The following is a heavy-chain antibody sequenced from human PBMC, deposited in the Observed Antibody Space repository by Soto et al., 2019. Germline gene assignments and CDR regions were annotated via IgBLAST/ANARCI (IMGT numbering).Heavy chain of an antibody. CDR3: AREPRDSGYDTVDY. CDR2: ISSNSSYI. CDR1: GFTFSSYA. Sequence: GGSVRLSCAASGFTFSSYAMHWIRLAPGKGLEWVSSISSNSSYIYYADSVKGRFTISRDNAKNSLYLQMNSLRAEDTAVYYCAREPRDSGYDTVDYWGQGTLVTVSS. V-gene: IGHV3-21*01. D-gene: IGHD5-12*01. J-gene: IGHJ4*02.